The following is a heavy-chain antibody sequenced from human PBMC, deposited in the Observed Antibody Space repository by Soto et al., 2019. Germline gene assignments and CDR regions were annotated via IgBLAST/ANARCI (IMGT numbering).Heavy chain of an antibody. CDR2: INHSGST. CDR1: GGSFSGYY. J-gene: IGHJ5*02. CDR3: ARGSIAAAGFNNWFDP. V-gene: IGHV4-34*01. Sequence: SDTLSLTCAVYGGSFSGYYWSWIRQPPGKGLEWIGEINHSGSTNYNPSLKSRVTISVDTSKNQFSLKLSSVTAADTAVYYCARGSIAAAGFNNWFDPWGQGTLVTVSS. D-gene: IGHD6-13*01.